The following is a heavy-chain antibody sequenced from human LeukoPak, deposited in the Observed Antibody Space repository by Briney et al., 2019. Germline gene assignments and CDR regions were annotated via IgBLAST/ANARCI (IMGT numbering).Heavy chain of an antibody. D-gene: IGHD1-1*01. Sequence: GRSLRLSCAASGFTFDDYAMHWVRHAPGKGLEWVSGISWNSGSIGYADSVKGRFTISRDNAKNSLYLQMNSLRAEDTALYYCAKDVAYGPRLEYFDYWGQGTLVTVSS. CDR3: AKDVAYGPRLEYFDY. V-gene: IGHV3-9*01. J-gene: IGHJ4*02. CDR2: ISWNSGSI. CDR1: GFTFDDYA.